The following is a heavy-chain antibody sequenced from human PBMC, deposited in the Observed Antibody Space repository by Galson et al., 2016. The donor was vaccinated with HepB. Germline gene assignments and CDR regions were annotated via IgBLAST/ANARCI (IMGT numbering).Heavy chain of an antibody. D-gene: IGHD2/OR15-2a*01. CDR3: VRILGLTPEF. CDR2: ISHDSNRD. J-gene: IGHJ4*02. CDR1: GFTFSDYA. V-gene: IGHV3-30*04. Sequence: SLRLSCAASGFTFSDYAMHWVRRTPDKGLQWVAVISHDSNRDYYADSVRGRFTISRDSSKNTLYLEMNNVRLEDTGVYHCVRILGLTPEFWGQGTPVTVSS.